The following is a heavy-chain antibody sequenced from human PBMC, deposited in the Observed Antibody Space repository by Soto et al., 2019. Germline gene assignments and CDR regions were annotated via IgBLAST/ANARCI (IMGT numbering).Heavy chain of an antibody. CDR1: GGSISSSSYY. D-gene: IGHD3-10*01. Sequence: PSETLSLTCTVSGGSISSSSYYWGWIRQPPGKGLEWIGSIYYSGNTYYNPSLKSRVTISVDTAKNQFSLKLSSVTATDTAVYYCARHYYFGWGSYYNRLFDFWGQGTLVTVSS. V-gene: IGHV4-39*01. J-gene: IGHJ4*02. CDR3: ARHYYFGWGSYYNRLFDF. CDR2: IYYSGNT.